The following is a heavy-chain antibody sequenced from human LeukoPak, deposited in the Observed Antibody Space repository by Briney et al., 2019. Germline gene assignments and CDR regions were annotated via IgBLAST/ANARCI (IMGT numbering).Heavy chain of an antibody. D-gene: IGHD2-15*01. CDR3: ASLEGIDNPGFDY. V-gene: IGHV3-7*01. Sequence: QTGGSLRLSCAASGFTFSSYWMSWVRQAPGKGLEWVANIKQDGSEKYYVDSVKGRFTISRDNSKNTMYLQMNSLRGDDTAVYYCASLEGIDNPGFDYWGQGTLVTVSS. J-gene: IGHJ4*02. CDR2: IKQDGSEK. CDR1: GFTFSSYW.